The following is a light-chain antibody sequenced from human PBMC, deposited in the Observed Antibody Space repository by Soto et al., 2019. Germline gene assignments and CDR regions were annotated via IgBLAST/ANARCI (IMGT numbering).Light chain of an antibody. CDR3: ASWDDSLNGVV. V-gene: IGLV1-44*01. CDR2: TNN. CDR1: NSNIGDNT. J-gene: IGLJ2*01. Sequence: KRVTISCSGSNSNIGDNTVNWFQQLPGTAPKLLISTNNQRPSGVPDRFSGSKSGTSASLAISGLQSEDEADYYCASWDDSLNGVVFGGGTQLTVL.